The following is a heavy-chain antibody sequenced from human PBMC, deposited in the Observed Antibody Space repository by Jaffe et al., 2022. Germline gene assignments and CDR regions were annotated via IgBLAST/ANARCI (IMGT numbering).Heavy chain of an antibody. V-gene: IGHV1-2*02. D-gene: IGHD2-15*01. J-gene: IGHJ4*02. CDR1: GYTFTGYY. CDR2: INPNSGGT. CDR3: ARDRRCSGGSCYSKTAFDY. Sequence: QVQLVQSGAEVKKPGASVKVSCKASGYTFTGYYMHWVRQAPGQGLEWMGWINPNSGGTNYAQKFQGRVTMTRDTSISTAYMELSRLRSDDTAVYYCARDRRCSGGSCYSKTAFDYWGQGTLVTVSS.